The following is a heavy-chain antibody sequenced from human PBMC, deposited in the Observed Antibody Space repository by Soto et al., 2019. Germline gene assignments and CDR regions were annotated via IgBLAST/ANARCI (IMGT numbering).Heavy chain of an antibody. CDR3: ASYYYLDSSGYHDAFDF. V-gene: IGHV4-39*01. Sequence: SETLSLTCTVSGASISSSNYYGGWIRQPPGKGLEWIGSIYYSGNTYHNPSLRSRVTISVDTSKNQFSLKLSSVTAADTAMYYCASYYYLDSSGYHDAFDFWGQGTMVTVSS. CDR1: GASISSSNYY. J-gene: IGHJ3*01. D-gene: IGHD3-22*01. CDR2: IYYSGNT.